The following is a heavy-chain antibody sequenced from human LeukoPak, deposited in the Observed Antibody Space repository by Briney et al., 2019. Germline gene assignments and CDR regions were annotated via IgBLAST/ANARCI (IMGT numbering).Heavy chain of an antibody. CDR3: ARGMGATVGRDWFDP. CDR2: IWYDGSNK. D-gene: IGHD1-26*01. Sequence: GGSLRLSCAASGFTFSSYGMHWVRQAPGKGLEWVAVIWYDGSNKYYADSVKGRFTISRDNSKNTLYLQMNSLRAEDTAVYYCARGMGATVGRDWFDPWGQGTLVTVSS. J-gene: IGHJ5*02. V-gene: IGHV3-33*01. CDR1: GFTFSSYG.